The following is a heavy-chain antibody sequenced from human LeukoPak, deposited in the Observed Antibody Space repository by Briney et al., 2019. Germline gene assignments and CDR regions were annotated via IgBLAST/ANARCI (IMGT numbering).Heavy chain of an antibody. D-gene: IGHD2/OR15-2a*01. V-gene: IGHV1-24*01. CDR3: ATPYDFPRYGMDV. CDR2: FDPEDGET. CDR1: GYTLTKLS. J-gene: IGHJ6*02. Sequence: ASVKVSCKVSGYTLTKLSMHWVRQAPGKGLEWRGGFDPEDGETMYAQKFQGRVTMTEDTSTDTAYMELSSLRSEDTAVYYCATPYDFPRYGMDVWGQGTTVTVSS.